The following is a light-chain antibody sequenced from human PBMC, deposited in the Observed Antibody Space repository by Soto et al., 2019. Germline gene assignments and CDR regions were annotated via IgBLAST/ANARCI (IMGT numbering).Light chain of an antibody. CDR1: QSVSSNY. J-gene: IGKJ1*01. Sequence: EVMLTQSPGTLSLSPGERATLSCRASQSVSSNYLAWYQQKSRQAPRLLIYGASNRATGIPDRFSGSGSGTDFTLTIRRLEREDFAVYYCQQYDTSARTFGQGTKVEFK. CDR2: GAS. V-gene: IGKV3-20*01. CDR3: QQYDTSART.